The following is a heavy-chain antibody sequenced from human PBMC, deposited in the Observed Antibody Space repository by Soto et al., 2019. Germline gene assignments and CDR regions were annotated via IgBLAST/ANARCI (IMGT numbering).Heavy chain of an antibody. CDR1: GGIFGSHG. CDR2: FIPIFRTL. Sequence: QVQLIQSEAEVKKPGSSVRVSCTASGGIFGSHGFSWVRQAPGQRLEWVGGFIPIFRTLTYTEKFQARVRIAADESTNTVYLDLSSLTSEDTAVYYCARGGIRDCTSSRCSYYYDMDVWGQGTSVTVSS. CDR3: ARGGIRDCTSSRCSYYYDMDV. V-gene: IGHV1-69*01. J-gene: IGHJ6*02. D-gene: IGHD2-2*01.